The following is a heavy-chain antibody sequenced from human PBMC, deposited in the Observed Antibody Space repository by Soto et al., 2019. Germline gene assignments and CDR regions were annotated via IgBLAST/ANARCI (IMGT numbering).Heavy chain of an antibody. CDR3: ASLQVPGNFDY. CDR2: IYYSGAT. D-gene: IGHD6-13*01. V-gene: IGHV4-39*01. CDR1: GGSIRSSNYY. Sequence: SETLSLTCTVSGGSIRSSNYYWAWVRQPPGKGLEWIANIYYSGATYFHPYLRSRLTVSVDTSKNQFSLKLSSLTVPDTAMYYCASLQVPGNFDYWGQGTLVTVSS. J-gene: IGHJ4*02.